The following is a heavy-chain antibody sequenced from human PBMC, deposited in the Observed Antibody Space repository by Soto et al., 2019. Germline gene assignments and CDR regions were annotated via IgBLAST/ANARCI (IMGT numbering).Heavy chain of an antibody. CDR3: ARRIVVVPAAMIAAAAPFDS. CDR1: GGSVSSGSYY. D-gene: IGHD2-2*01. CDR2: IYYSGST. V-gene: IGHV4-61*01. Sequence: QVQLQESGPGLVKPSETLSLTCTVSGGSVSSGSYYWSWIRQPPGKGLEWIGYIYYSGSTNYNPSLKSRVTISVDTSKNQFSLKLSSVTAADTAVYYCARRIVVVPAAMIAAAAPFDSWGQGTLVTVSS. J-gene: IGHJ4*02.